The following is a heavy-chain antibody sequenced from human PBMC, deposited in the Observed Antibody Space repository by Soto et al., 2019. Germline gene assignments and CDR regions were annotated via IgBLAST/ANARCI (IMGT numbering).Heavy chain of an antibody. CDR2: IIPILGIA. D-gene: IGHD4-17*01. Sequence: QVQLVQSGAEVKKPGSSVKVSCKASGGTFSSYTISWVRQAPGQGLEWMGRIIPILGIANYAQKFQGRVTITADKSTSTAYMELSSLRSEDTAVYYCAYTYGDYPRSFDYWGQGTLVTVSS. V-gene: IGHV1-69*02. CDR1: GGTFSSYT. CDR3: AYTYGDYPRSFDY. J-gene: IGHJ4*02.